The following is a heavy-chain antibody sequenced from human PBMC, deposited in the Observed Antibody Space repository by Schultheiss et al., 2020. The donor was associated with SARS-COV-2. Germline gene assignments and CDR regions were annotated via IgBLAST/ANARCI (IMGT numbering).Heavy chain of an antibody. CDR1: GGSISSGGYY. J-gene: IGHJ3*02. Sequence: SQTLSLTCPVSGGSISSGGYYWSWIRQHPGKGLEWIGYIYYSGSTYYNPSLKSLVTISVDTSKNQFSLKLSSVTAADTAVYYCARGFGAEDAFDIWGQGTMVTVSS. D-gene: IGHD3-3*01. V-gene: IGHV4-31*01. CDR3: ARGFGAEDAFDI. CDR2: IYYSGST.